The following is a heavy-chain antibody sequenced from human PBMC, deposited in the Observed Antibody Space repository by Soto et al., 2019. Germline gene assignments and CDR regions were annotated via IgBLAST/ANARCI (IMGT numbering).Heavy chain of an antibody. CDR1: GFTFSHYA. J-gene: IGHJ4*02. CDR2: MSYDGSNE. D-gene: IGHD1-26*01. CDR3: AKDGSHNFDY. V-gene: IGHV3-30*18. Sequence: QVQLVESGGGVVQPGRSLRLSCAASGFTFSHYAMHWVRQAPGKGLEWVALMSYDGSNEYYADSVKGRFTISRDNSKNTLSLQMNSLRAEDTAVYYWAKDGSHNFDYWGQGTLGTVSS.